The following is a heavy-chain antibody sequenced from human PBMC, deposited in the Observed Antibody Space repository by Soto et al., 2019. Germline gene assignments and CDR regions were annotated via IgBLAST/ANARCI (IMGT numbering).Heavy chain of an antibody. CDR1: GGSILDSTYY. D-gene: IGHD3-22*01. CDR2: IFYSGGT. V-gene: IGHV4-39*01. Sequence: PSETLSLTCTVSGGSILDSTYYWAWIRQSPGKGLEWIGTIFYSGGTFYTPSLKSRVTMSVDTSNNQFSLKLSSVTAADTAVYYCARQASGYYYGWFDPRGQGTLVTVSS. CDR3: ARQASGYYYGWFDP. J-gene: IGHJ5*02.